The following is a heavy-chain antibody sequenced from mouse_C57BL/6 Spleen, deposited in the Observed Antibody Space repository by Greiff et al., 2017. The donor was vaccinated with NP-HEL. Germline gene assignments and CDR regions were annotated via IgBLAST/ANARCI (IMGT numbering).Heavy chain of an antibody. CDR2: IDPSDSYT. D-gene: IGHD1-1*01. CDR1: GYTFTSYW. J-gene: IGHJ1*03. CDR3: ARGQYYGRSLWYFDV. Sequence: QVQLQQPGAELVMPGASVKLSCKASGYTFTSYWMHWVKQRPGQGLEWIGEIDPSDSYTNYNQKFKGKSTLTVDKSSSTAYMQLSSLTSEDSAVYYCARGQYYGRSLWYFDVWGTGTTVTVSS. V-gene: IGHV1-69*01.